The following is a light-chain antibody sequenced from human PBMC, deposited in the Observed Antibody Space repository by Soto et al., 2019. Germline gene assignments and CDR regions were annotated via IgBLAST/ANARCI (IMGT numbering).Light chain of an antibody. CDR3: HQYHNFPRT. J-gene: IGKJ1*01. Sequence: DIVMTQSPDSLAVSLGERATINCKSSQSVLYSSNNKNYLAWYQQKPGQSPNLLIYWASTREFGVPDRFSGSGSGTDFTLTISSLQAEDVAVYYCHQYHNFPRTFGQGTKVEI. CDR2: WAS. CDR1: QSVLYSSNNKNY. V-gene: IGKV4-1*01.